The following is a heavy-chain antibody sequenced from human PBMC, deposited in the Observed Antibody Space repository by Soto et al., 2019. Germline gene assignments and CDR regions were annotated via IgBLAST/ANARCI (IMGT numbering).Heavy chain of an antibody. J-gene: IGHJ4*02. D-gene: IGHD4-4*01. Sequence: GGSLRLSCAASGFDFNIYSMNWVRQAPGKGLEWVSYMTGDSRTTYYADSVQGRFTISRDNAKNSLYLQMNRLRAEDTAIYYCARGPYTTLDYWGQGNLVTVSS. CDR1: GFDFNIYS. CDR2: MTGDSRTT. CDR3: ARGPYTTLDY. V-gene: IGHV3-48*01.